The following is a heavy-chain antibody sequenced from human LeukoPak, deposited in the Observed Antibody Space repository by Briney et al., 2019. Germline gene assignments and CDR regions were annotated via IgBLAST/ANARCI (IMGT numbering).Heavy chain of an antibody. CDR3: ARGQIVSDYYDSSGYPIYYYMDV. D-gene: IGHD3-22*01. CDR2: INPSGGST. V-gene: IGHV1-46*01. CDR1: GYAFTSYY. J-gene: IGHJ6*03. Sequence: ASVKVSCKASGYAFTSYYMHWVRQAPGQGLEWMGIINPSGGSTSYAQKFQGRVTITADESTSTAYMELSSLRSEDTAVYYCARGQIVSDYYDSSGYPIYYYMDVWGKGTTVTISS.